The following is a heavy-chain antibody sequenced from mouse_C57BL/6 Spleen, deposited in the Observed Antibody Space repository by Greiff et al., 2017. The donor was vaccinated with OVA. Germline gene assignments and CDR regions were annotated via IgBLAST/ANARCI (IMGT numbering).Heavy chain of an antibody. Sequence: VQLQQPGAELVRPGSSVKLSCKASGYTFTSYWMHWVKQRPIQGLEWIGNIDPSDSETHYNQKFKDKATLTVDKSSSTAYMQLSSLTSEDSAVYYCARLDGSTGFAYWGQGTLVTVSA. D-gene: IGHD1-1*01. J-gene: IGHJ3*01. CDR3: ARLDGSTGFAY. CDR2: IDPSDSET. CDR1: GYTFTSYW. V-gene: IGHV1-52*01.